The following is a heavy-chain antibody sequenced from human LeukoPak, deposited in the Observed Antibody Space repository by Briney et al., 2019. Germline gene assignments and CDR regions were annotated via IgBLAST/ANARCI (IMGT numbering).Heavy chain of an antibody. V-gene: IGHV3-7*01. J-gene: IGHJ6*04. CDR2: IRPDGSEG. D-gene: IGHD3-10*02. CDR3: AELGITMIGGV. CDR1: GITFSNSW. Sequence: GGSLRLSCTTSGITFSNSWMSWVRQAPGKGLEWVATIRPDGSEGYYADSVRGRFTISRDNSKNSFYLQMSSLRAEDTAVYYCAELGITMIGGVWGKGTTVTISS.